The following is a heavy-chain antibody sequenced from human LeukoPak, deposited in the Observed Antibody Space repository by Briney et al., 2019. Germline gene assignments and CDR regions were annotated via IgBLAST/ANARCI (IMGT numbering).Heavy chain of an antibody. D-gene: IGHD2/OR15-2a*01. V-gene: IGHV3-7*03. CDR1: GFAFNTYW. CDR2: IGQDGTEK. Sequence: GGSLRLSCAASGFAFNTYWMSWVRQAPGKGLEWVANIGQDGTEKHHVDSVRGRFTISRDNAKNSVFLQMNSLRAEDTAVYYCARDNLSDYGDYWGQGTLVTVSS. J-gene: IGHJ4*02. CDR3: ARDNLSDYGDY.